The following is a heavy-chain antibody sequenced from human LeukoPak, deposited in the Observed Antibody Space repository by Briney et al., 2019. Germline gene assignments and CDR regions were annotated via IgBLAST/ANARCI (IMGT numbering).Heavy chain of an antibody. CDR3: ATLNRGYSGYEADY. J-gene: IGHJ4*02. D-gene: IGHD5-12*01. CDR1: GYTFTGYY. V-gene: IGHV1-2*02. Sequence: ASVKVSCKASGYTFTGYYMHWVRQAPGQGLEWMGWINPNSGGTNYAQKFQGRVTMTRDTSISTAYMELSRLRSDDTAVYYCATLNRGYSGYEADYWGQGTLVTVSS. CDR2: INPNSGGT.